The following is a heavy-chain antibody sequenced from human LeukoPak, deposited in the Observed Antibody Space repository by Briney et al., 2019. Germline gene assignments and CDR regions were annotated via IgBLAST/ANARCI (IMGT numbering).Heavy chain of an antibody. J-gene: IGHJ4*02. CDR1: GGSFSGYY. CDR3: AREPNNRRYYYGSGSYSAGYFDY. CDR2: INHSGST. Sequence: PSETLSLTCAVHGGSFSGYYWSWIRQPPGKGLEWIGEINHSGSTNYNPSLKSRVTISVDTSKNQFSLKLSSVTAADTAVYYCAREPNNRRYYYGSGSYSAGYFDYWGQGTLVTVSS. D-gene: IGHD3-10*01. V-gene: IGHV4-34*01.